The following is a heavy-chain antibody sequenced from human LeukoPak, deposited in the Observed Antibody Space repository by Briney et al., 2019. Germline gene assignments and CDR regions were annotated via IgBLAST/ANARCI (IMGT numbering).Heavy chain of an antibody. V-gene: IGHV3-30*04. CDR1: AFTFSSYA. J-gene: IGHJ4*02. D-gene: IGHD3-22*01. CDR2: ISYDGRNK. CDR3: ARDPTTYDSSGYYPGY. Sequence: GGSLRLSCAASAFTFSSYAMDWVRQAPGKGLEWVAFISYDGRNKDYADSVKGRFTNSRDNSKNTLYLQMNSLRAVDTAVYYCARDPTTYDSSGYYPGYWGQGTLVTVSS.